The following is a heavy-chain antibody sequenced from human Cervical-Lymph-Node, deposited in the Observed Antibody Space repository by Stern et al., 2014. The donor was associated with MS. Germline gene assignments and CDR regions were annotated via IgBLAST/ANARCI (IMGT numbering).Heavy chain of an antibody. J-gene: IGHJ4*02. Sequence: QVQLVQSGGGVVQPGRSLRLSCSASGLTLSNSGMHWVRQAPGKRLEWVAVMWYEESNTYYADSVKGRFTVSRDNSKNTLYLQMNAVRAEDTALYYCARDPDYGDYLFDSWGQGTLVTVSS. V-gene: IGHV3-33*01. CDR3: ARDPDYGDYLFDS. D-gene: IGHD4-17*01. CDR2: MWYEESNT. CDR1: GLTLSNSG.